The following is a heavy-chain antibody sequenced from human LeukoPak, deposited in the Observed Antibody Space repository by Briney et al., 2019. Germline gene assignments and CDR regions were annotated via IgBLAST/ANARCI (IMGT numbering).Heavy chain of an antibody. CDR3: ARGDYYDSSGYLPLYAFDI. CDR2: INAGNGNT. V-gene: IGHV1-3*01. CDR1: GYTFTSYA. J-gene: IGHJ3*02. D-gene: IGHD3-22*01. Sequence: GASVKVSCKASGYTFTSYAMHWVRQAPGQRLEWMGWINAGNGNTKYSQKFQGRVSITRDTSASTAYMELSSLRSEDTAVYYCARGDYYDSSGYLPLYAFDIWGQGTMVTVSS.